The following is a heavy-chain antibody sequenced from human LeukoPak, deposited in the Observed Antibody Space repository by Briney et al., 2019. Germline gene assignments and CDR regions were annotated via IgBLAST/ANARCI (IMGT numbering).Heavy chain of an antibody. Sequence: GGSLRLSCAASGFIFSNYGMHWVRQAPGKGLEWVAFIRYDGSDQYYADSVRGRFTISRDNSKNTFYLQMDSLGPEDTAVYYCAKESLPGEGYFDYWGQGTLVTVSS. CDR2: IRYDGSDQ. CDR1: GFIFSNYG. J-gene: IGHJ4*02. V-gene: IGHV3-30*02. D-gene: IGHD3-16*01. CDR3: AKESLPGEGYFDY.